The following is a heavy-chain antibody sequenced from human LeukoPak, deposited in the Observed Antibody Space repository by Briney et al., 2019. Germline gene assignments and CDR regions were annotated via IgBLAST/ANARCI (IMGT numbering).Heavy chain of an antibody. J-gene: IGHJ4*02. Sequence: GGSLRLSCAASGFTFSSYAMHWVRQAPGKGLEWVAVISYDGSNKYYADSVKGRFTISRDNSKNTLYLQMNSLRAEDTAVYYCARDGRGIAAAGSSLDYWGRGTLVTVSS. CDR1: GFTFSSYA. CDR3: ARDGRGIAAAGSSLDY. V-gene: IGHV3-30*04. D-gene: IGHD6-13*01. CDR2: ISYDGSNK.